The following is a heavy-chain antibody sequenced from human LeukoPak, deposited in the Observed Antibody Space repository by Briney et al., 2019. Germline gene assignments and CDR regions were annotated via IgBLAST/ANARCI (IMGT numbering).Heavy chain of an antibody. CDR3: ARTRPYCSGTSCYVRYYYYMDV. CDR2: ISGSGGST. Sequence: GGSLRLSCAASGFTFSNYAMSWVRQAPGKGLEWVSAISGSGGSTYYADSVKGRFTISRDNSKNTLYLQMNSLRAEDTAVYYCARTRPYCSGTSCYVRYYYYMDVWGKGTTVTISS. V-gene: IGHV3-23*01. D-gene: IGHD2-2*01. J-gene: IGHJ6*03. CDR1: GFTFSNYA.